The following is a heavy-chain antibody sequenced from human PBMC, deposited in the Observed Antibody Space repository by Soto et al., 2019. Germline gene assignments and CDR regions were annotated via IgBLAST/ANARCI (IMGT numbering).Heavy chain of an antibody. CDR3: ARGVGYAGVDY. D-gene: IGHD5-12*01. Sequence: QVQLQQWGAGLLKPSETLSLTCAVYGGSFSAYYWSWIRQPPGKGLEWIGEINHSGSTNYNPSLKGRVTISVDRSKNQFSLKLSSVTAADTAAYYWARGVGYAGVDYWGQGTLVTVSA. CDR2: INHSGST. V-gene: IGHV4-34*01. J-gene: IGHJ4*02. CDR1: GGSFSAYY.